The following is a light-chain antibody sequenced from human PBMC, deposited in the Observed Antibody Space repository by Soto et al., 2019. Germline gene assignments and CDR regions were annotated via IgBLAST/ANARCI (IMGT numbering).Light chain of an antibody. J-gene: IGLJ2*01. CDR3: QSYDADILI. Sequence: NFMLTQPHSVSGSPGKTVTISCTRSSDNIVSNYVQWYQQRPGSSPTTVIFEDDDRPSGVPDRFSASLDTSTNSASLTISGLKPEDEADYYCQSYDADILIFGGGTKLTVL. CDR1: SDNIVSNY. V-gene: IGLV6-57*01. CDR2: EDD.